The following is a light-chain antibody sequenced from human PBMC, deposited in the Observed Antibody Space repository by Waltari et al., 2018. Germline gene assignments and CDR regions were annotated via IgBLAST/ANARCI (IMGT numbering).Light chain of an antibody. J-gene: IGLJ2*01. V-gene: IGLV1-40*01. Sequence: QSVLTQQPSVSGAPGRRVTISCTGSSSNIGAGSAVHWYQQLPGTAPKLLIYANTNRPSGVPDRFSGSKSGTSASLAISGLQAEDEADYYCQSFDSSLTGSDVVFGGGTKLTVL. CDR2: ANT. CDR1: SSNIGAGSA. CDR3: QSFDSSLTGSDVV.